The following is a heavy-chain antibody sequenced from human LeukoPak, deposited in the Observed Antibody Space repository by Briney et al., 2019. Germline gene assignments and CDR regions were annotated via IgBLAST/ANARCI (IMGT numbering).Heavy chain of an antibody. J-gene: IGHJ5*02. CDR3: AKDFWSLYSSSWYADGGRWFDP. CDR2: ISGSGGST. D-gene: IGHD6-13*01. Sequence: GGSLRLSCAASGFTFSSYAMSWVRQAPGKGLEWVSAISGSGGSTYYADSVKGRFTISRDNSKNTLYLQMNSLRAEDTAVYYCAKDFWSLYSSSWYADGGRWFDPRGQGTLVTVSS. V-gene: IGHV3-23*01. CDR1: GFTFSSYA.